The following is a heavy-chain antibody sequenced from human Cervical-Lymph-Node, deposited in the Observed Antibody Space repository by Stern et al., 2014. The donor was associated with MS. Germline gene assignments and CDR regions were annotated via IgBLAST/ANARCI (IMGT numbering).Heavy chain of an antibody. Sequence: QLLQSGAEVKKPGASVKVSCKASGYTFTGYYMHWVRQAPGQGLEWMGWINPNSGGTNYAQKFQGWVTMTRDTSISTAYMELSRLRSDDTAVYYCAITHCSSTSCPFDYWGQGTLVTVSS. V-gene: IGHV1-2*04. CDR2: INPNSGGT. CDR1: GYTFTGYY. D-gene: IGHD2-2*01. J-gene: IGHJ4*02. CDR3: AITHCSSTSCPFDY.